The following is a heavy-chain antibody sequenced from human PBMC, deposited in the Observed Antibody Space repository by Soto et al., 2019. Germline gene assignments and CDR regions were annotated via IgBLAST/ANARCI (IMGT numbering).Heavy chain of an antibody. D-gene: IGHD5-18*01. CDR3: ERDVVDSYGDSFDY. J-gene: IGHJ4*02. CDR1: GCSISSYY. Sequence: SDTLSLTFTVSGCSISSYYWRWIRQPPGKGLEWIGYIYYSGSTNYNPSLKSRVTISVDTSKNQFSLKLSSVTAADTAVYYGERDVVDSYGDSFDYWGQGALVTVS. V-gene: IGHV4-59*01. CDR2: IYYSGST.